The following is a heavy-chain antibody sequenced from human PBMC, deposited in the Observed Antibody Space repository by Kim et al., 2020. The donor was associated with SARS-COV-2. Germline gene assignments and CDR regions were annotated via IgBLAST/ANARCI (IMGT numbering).Heavy chain of an antibody. CDR2: LSPGGTST. CDR1: GFTFTNYY. V-gene: IGHV1-46*01. CDR3: TREVAVAGKAFDY. Sequence: ASVKVSCKASGFTFTNYYLHWVRLAPGQGLEWMGLLSPGGTSTIVAQKFQGRVTVTRDTSTSTLYMELSSLRSEDTAVYYCTREVAVAGKAFDYWGQGTLVTVSS. D-gene: IGHD6-19*01. J-gene: IGHJ4*02.